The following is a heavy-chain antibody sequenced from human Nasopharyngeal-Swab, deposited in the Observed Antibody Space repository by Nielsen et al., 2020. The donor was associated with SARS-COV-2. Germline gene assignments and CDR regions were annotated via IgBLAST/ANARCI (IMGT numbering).Heavy chain of an antibody. D-gene: IGHD6-13*01. Sequence: GESLKISCAASGFTFSSYAMSWVRQAPGKGLEWVSAISGSGGSTYYADSVKGRFTISRDNSKNTLYLQMNSLRAEDTAVYYCAKDPAAGNLDYWGRGTLVTVSS. J-gene: IGHJ4*02. CDR3: AKDPAAGNLDY. CDR1: GFTFSSYA. V-gene: IGHV3-23*01. CDR2: ISGSGGST.